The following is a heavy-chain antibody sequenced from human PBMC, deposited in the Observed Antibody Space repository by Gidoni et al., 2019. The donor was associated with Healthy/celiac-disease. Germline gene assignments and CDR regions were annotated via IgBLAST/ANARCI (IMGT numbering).Heavy chain of an antibody. V-gene: IGHV3-15*01. J-gene: IGHJ6*02. D-gene: IGHD1-1*01. CDR1: GLTFGNAW. Sequence: EVQLVESGEGLGKPGGAVRLSCEAYGLTFGNAWMSWVSQAPGKGLEWVGRIKSKTDGGTTDYAAPVKGRFTISRDDSKNTLYLQMNSLNTEDTAVYYCTTDPRNRARYYGMDVCGHGTTVTVSS. CDR3: TTDPRNRARYYGMDV. CDR2: IKSKTDGGTT.